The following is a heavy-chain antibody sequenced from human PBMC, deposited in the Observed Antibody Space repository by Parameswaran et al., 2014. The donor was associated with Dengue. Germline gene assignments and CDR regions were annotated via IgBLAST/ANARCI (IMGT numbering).Heavy chain of an antibody. J-gene: IGHJ6*02. CDR2: INHSGST. D-gene: IGHD2-21*01. V-gene: IGHV4-34*01. CDR3: ARGPAITYYYYGMDV. Sequence: VRQAPGKGLEWIGEINHSGSTNYNPSLKSRVTISVDTSKNQFSLKLSSVTAADTAVYYCARGPAITYYYYGMDVRGQGTTVTVSS.